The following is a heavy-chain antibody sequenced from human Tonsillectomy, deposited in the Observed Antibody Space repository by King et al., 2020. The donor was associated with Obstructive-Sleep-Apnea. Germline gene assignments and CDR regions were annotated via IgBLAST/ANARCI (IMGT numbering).Heavy chain of an antibody. CDR2: ISSSSSYT. CDR3: AIGLDYYGSGSYGY. V-gene: IGHV3-11*06. J-gene: IGHJ4*02. D-gene: IGHD3-10*01. CDR1: GFTFRDYY. Sequence: VQLVESGGGLVKPGGSLRLSCAASGFTFRDYYISGIRQAAGKGLELVSYISSSSSYTKYADSVKGRFTISRDNAKNSRYLQMNSLRAEDTAVYYCAIGLDYYGSGSYGYWGQGTLVTVSS.